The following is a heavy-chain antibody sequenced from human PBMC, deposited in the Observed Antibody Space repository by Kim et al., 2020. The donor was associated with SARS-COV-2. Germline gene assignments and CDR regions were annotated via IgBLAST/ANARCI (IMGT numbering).Heavy chain of an antibody. CDR3: VRGRPRGYVSGLASFEY. J-gene: IGHJ4*02. Sequence: SETLSLTCGVYGGSFTTHHWGWIRQPPGKGLDYIGEMNDAGGTSYNPSLKSRVTISVHTSKNQFSLLLRAVTAADTAVYYCVRGRPRGYVSGLASFEYWGQGALVTVSS. CDR1: GGSFTTHH. CDR2: MNDAGGT. D-gene: IGHD6-25*01. V-gene: IGHV4-34*01.